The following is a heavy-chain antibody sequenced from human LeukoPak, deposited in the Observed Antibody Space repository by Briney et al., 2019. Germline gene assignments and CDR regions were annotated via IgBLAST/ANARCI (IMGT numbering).Heavy chain of an antibody. D-gene: IGHD5-18*01. CDR2: IYTSGST. Sequence: SQTLSLTCTVSGGSISSGSYYWSWIRQPAGKGLEWIGRIYTSGSTNYNPSLKSRVTISVDTSKNQFSLKLSSVTAADTAVYYCARNGGVDTAMVPAFDYWGQGTLVTVSS. J-gene: IGHJ4*02. CDR1: GGSISSGSYY. CDR3: ARNGGVDTAMVPAFDY. V-gene: IGHV4-61*02.